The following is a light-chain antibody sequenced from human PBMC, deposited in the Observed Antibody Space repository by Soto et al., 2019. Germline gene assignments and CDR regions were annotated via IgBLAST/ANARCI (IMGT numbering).Light chain of an antibody. V-gene: IGKV1-5*01. CDR2: DAF. CDR1: QNINTW. J-gene: IGKJ1*01. CDR3: QQSYSTPRT. Sequence: DIQMTQSPSTLSGSVGDRVSFTCRASQNINTWLAWYQQKPGEAPKLLIYDAFTLKTGVPSRFSGSGSGTDFTLTISSLQPEDFATYYCQQSYSTPRTFGQGTKVDIK.